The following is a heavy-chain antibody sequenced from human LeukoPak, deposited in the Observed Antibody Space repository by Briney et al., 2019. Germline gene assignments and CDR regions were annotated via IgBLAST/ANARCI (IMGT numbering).Heavy chain of an antibody. CDR3: ARQLAGLAPPGFIDS. CDR1: GGSISSPY. J-gene: IGHJ4*02. Sequence: PSGTLSLTCTVSGGSISSPYWTWIRQPPGKGLEWIGYIYYGGSTDYSPSLKSRATISLDTSKNQFSLHLTSVTAADTAVYYCARQLAGLAPPGFIDSWGQGTLVTVSS. CDR2: IYYGGST. D-gene: IGHD3-9*01. V-gene: IGHV4-59*08.